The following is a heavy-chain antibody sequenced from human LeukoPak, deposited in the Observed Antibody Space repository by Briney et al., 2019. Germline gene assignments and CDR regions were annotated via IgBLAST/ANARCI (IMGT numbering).Heavy chain of an antibody. Sequence: SETLSLTCTVSGGSINSYYWSWIRQPPEKGLEWIGYIYYSGSTNYNPSLKSRVTMSRDMSKTQFSLKLSSVAAADTAIYYCARHIGEVVVISDLAFDIWGQGTMVTVSS. CDR3: ARHIGEVVVISDLAFDI. CDR2: IYYSGST. D-gene: IGHD3-22*01. J-gene: IGHJ3*02. V-gene: IGHV4-59*08. CDR1: GGSINSYY.